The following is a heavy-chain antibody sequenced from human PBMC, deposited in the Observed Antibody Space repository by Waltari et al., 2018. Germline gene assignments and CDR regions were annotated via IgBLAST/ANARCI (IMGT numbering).Heavy chain of an antibody. CDR3: ARDRLDRGSSWYDAFDI. D-gene: IGHD6-13*01. Sequence: QVQLVQSGAEVKKPGSSVKVSCKASGGTFSSYAISWVRQAPGQGLEWMGGIIPIFGTANYAQKLQGRVTITADESTSTAYMELSSLRSEDTAVYYCARDRLDRGSSWYDAFDIWGQGTMVTVSS. CDR1: GGTFSSYA. J-gene: IGHJ3*02. CDR2: IIPIFGTA. V-gene: IGHV1-69*13.